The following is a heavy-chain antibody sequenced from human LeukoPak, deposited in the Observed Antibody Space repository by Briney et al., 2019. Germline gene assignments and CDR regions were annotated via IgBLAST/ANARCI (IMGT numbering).Heavy chain of an antibody. Sequence: SGGSLRLSCAASGFTFSSYSMNWVRQAPGKGLEWGSYISSSSSTIYYADSVKGRFTISRDNAKNSLYLQMNSLRAEDTAVYYCARVSRRYYYDSSGYLGYWGQGTLLTVSS. D-gene: IGHD3-22*01. V-gene: IGHV3-48*01. CDR2: ISSSSSTI. J-gene: IGHJ4*02. CDR3: ARVSRRYYYDSSGYLGY. CDR1: GFTFSSYS.